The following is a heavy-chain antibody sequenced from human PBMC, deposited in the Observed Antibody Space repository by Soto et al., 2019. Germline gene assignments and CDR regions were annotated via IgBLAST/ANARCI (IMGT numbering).Heavy chain of an antibody. CDR2: INAGNGNT. CDR3: LSIRRCSGGSCYSYYGMDV. J-gene: IGHJ6*02. Sequence: ASVKVSCKASGYTFTSYAMHWVRQAPGQRLEWMGWINAGNGNTKYSQKFQGRVTITRDTSASIAYMELSSLRFEDTAVYFCLSIRRCSGGSCYSYYGMDVWGQGTTVTVSS. CDR1: GYTFTSYA. V-gene: IGHV1-3*01. D-gene: IGHD2-15*01.